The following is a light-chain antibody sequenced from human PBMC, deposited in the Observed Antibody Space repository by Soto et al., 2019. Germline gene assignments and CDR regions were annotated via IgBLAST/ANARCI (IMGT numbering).Light chain of an antibody. J-gene: IGKJ4*01. Sequence: IVMTQSPATLSVSPGERATLSCRASQSISSKLAWYQQKPGQAPRLLIYGASTRATGIPVRFSGSGSGTEFTLTITSLQSEDFAAYYCQEYNNWRPITFGGGTKVDIK. CDR2: GAS. CDR3: QEYNNWRPIT. V-gene: IGKV3-15*01. CDR1: QSISSK.